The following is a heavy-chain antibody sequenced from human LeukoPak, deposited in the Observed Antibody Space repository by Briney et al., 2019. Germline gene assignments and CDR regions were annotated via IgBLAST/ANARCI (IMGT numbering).Heavy chain of an antibody. CDR2: IRYDGSNK. CDR1: GFTFSSYG. Sequence: GGSLRLSCAASGFTFSSYGMHWVRQAPGKGLEWVAFIRYDGSNKYYADSVKGRFTISRDNSKNTLYLQMNSLRADDTAVYYCARVTALWLLLRRGYYFDYWGQGTLVTVSS. J-gene: IGHJ4*02. V-gene: IGHV3-30*02. D-gene: IGHD3-22*01. CDR3: ARVTALWLLLRRGYYFDY.